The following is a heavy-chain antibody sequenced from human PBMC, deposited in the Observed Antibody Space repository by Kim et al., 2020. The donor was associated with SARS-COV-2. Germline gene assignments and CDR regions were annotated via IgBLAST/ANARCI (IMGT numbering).Heavy chain of an antibody. CDR1: GFTFSSYG. Sequence: GGSLRLSCAASGFTFSSYGMHWVRQAPGKGLEWVAVIWYDGSNKYYADSVKGRFTISRDNSKNTLYLQMNSLRAEDTAVYYCAREGGGYGGTYGMDVWGQGTTVTVSS. CDR2: IWYDGSNK. V-gene: IGHV3-33*01. CDR3: AREGGGYGGTYGMDV. J-gene: IGHJ6*02. D-gene: IGHD4-17*01.